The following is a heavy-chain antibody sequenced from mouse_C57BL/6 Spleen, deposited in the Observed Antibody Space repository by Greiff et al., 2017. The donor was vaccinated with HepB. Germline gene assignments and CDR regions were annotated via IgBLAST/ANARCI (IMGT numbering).Heavy chain of an antibody. Sequence: QVHVKQSGPELVKPGASVKISCKASGYSFTSYYIHWVKQRPGQGLEWIGWIYPGSGNTKYNEKFKGKATLTADTSSSTAYMQLSSLTSEDSAVYYCARGGYYGSSYVEAMDYWGQGTSVTVSS. J-gene: IGHJ4*01. V-gene: IGHV1-66*01. CDR2: IYPGSGNT. CDR1: GYSFTSYY. D-gene: IGHD1-1*01. CDR3: ARGGYYGSSYVEAMDY.